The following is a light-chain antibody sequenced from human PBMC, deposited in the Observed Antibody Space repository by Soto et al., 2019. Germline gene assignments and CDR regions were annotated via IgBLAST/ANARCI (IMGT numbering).Light chain of an antibody. J-gene: IGKJ2*02. V-gene: IGKV1-39*01. CDR1: QSISTY. Sequence: DIQMTQSPSSLSASVGDRVTITCRASQSISTYLNWYQQKVGKAPKLLIYAASSLQRGVPSRFSGSGSGTDFTLTTSSLQPEDFATYYCQQSYSTPRTFGQGTKQEIK. CDR2: AAS. CDR3: QQSYSTPRT.